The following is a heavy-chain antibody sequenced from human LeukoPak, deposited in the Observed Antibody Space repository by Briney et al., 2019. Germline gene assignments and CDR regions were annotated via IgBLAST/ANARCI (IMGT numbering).Heavy chain of an antibody. CDR3: ARVSVRWDILTVFDY. D-gene: IGHD3-9*01. V-gene: IGHV3-7*01. CDR2: IKQDGSEK. Sequence: GGSLRLSCAASGFTFSSYCMSWVRQAPGKGLEWVANIKQDGSEKYYVDSVKGRFTISRDNAKNSLYLQMNSLRAEDTAVYYCARVSVRWDILTVFDYWGQGTLVTVSS. J-gene: IGHJ4*02. CDR1: GFTFSSYC.